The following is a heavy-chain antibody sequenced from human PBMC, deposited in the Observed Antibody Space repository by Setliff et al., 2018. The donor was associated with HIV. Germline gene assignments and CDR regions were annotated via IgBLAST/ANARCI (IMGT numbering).Heavy chain of an antibody. CDR3: AREGKTALVTKYFDY. J-gene: IGHJ4*01. D-gene: IGHD5-18*01. CDR1: GGPIKSSSDY. Sequence: SETLSLTCTVSGGPIKSSSDYWGWIRQPPGKGLEWIGTIYYSGSTYYNPSLKSRVTISVDTSKNQFSLKLSSVTAADTTVYYCAREGKTALVTKYFDYWGHGKLVTVSS. CDR2: IYYSGST. V-gene: IGHV4-39*02.